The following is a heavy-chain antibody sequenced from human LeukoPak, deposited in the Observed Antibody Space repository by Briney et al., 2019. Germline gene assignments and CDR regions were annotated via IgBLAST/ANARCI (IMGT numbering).Heavy chain of an antibody. D-gene: IGHD5-24*01. V-gene: IGHV1-46*01. CDR2: INPSGGST. J-gene: IGHJ5*02. CDR3: ARRFRGYNWFDP. CDR1: GYTFTGYY. Sequence: ASVKVSCKASGYTFTGYYIHWVRQAPGQGLEWMGIINPSGGSTSYAQKFQGRVTMTRDTSTSTVYMELSSLRSEDTAVYYCARRFRGYNWFDPWGQGTLVTVSS.